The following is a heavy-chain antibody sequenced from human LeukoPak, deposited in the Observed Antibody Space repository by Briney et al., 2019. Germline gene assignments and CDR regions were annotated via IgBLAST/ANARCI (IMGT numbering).Heavy chain of an antibody. CDR2: IYYSGST. D-gene: IGHD2-2*01. Sequence: SETLSLTCTVSGGSISSYYWGWIRQPPGKGLEWIGYIYYSGSTNYNPSLKSRVTISVDTSKNQFSLKLSSVTAADTAVYYCARADYCSSTSCYYLDYWGQGTLVTVSS. CDR3: ARADYCSSTSCYYLDY. CDR1: GGSISSYY. V-gene: IGHV4-59*01. J-gene: IGHJ4*02.